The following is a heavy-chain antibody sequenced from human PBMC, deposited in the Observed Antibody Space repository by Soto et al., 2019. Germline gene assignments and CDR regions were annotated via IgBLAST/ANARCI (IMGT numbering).Heavy chain of an antibody. CDR1: GLSISRYA. CDR3: ARDHATPIRSFDY. CDR2: ISYDGSNK. Sequence: SCRAGGLSISRYAMHYERQAPGKGLEWVAVISYDGSNKYYADSVKGRFTISRDNSKNTLYLQMNSLRAEDTAVYYCARDHATPIRSFDYWGQGTLVTVS. V-gene: IGHV3-30-3*01. J-gene: IGHJ4*02.